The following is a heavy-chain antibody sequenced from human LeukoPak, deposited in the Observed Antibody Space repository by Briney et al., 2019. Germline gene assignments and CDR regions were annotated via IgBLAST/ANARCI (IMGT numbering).Heavy chain of an antibody. CDR1: GFPVSINS. Sequence: GGSLRLSCAASGFPVSINSMSWVRQAPGKGLEWVSIIFDVGTTYYADSVRGRFTISRDNAKNSLYLQMNSLRAEDTAVYYCAELGITMIGGVWGKGTTVTISS. D-gene: IGHD3-10*02. J-gene: IGHJ6*04. CDR3: AELGITMIGGV. CDR2: IFDVGTT. V-gene: IGHV3-66*01.